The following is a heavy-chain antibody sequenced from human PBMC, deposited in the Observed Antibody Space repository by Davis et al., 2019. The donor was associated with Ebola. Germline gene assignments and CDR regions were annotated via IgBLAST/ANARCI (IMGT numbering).Heavy chain of an antibody. Sequence: ASVPVSCKASGYRFTSYYMHWVRQAPGQGLEWMGIINPITGGTSYAQNFQVRVNMTRDTSTSTVYMELSSLRSGDTAVYYCAREGGRYYDSSGYVFDIWGQGTMVKVSS. CDR3: AREGGRYYDSSGYVFDI. D-gene: IGHD3-22*01. CDR2: INPITGGT. V-gene: IGHV1-46*01. CDR1: GYRFTSYY. J-gene: IGHJ3*02.